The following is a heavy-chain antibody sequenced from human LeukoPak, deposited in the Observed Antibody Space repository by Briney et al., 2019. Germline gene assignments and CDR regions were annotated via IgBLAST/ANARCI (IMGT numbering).Heavy chain of an antibody. CDR1: GFTFNGYG. D-gene: IGHD4-23*01. CDR3: ARDWARGNSYYVDY. Sequence: GGSLRLSCAASGFTFNGYGMHWVRQAPGKGLECMALITSDGRNQYYGDSVKGRFSISRDDSKNTVYLQMDSLRAEDSAVYYCARDWARGNSYYVDYWGQGTLVTVSS. CDR2: ITSDGRNQ. J-gene: IGHJ4*02. V-gene: IGHV3-30*03.